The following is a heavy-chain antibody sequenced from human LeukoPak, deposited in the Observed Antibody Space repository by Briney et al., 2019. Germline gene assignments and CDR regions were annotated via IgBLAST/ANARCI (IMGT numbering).Heavy chain of an antibody. CDR2: IYYRGST. D-gene: IGHD6-19*01. J-gene: IGHJ4*02. Sequence: PSETLSLTCTVSGGSITSYYWSWIRQPPGKGLEWIGYIYYRGSTNYNPSLKRRLTISVDTSKHHFSLKLSSVTAADTAVYYCARDSYSSGWYYFDYWGQGTLVTVSS. CDR3: ARDSYSSGWYYFDY. V-gene: IGHV4-59*01. CDR1: GGSITSYY.